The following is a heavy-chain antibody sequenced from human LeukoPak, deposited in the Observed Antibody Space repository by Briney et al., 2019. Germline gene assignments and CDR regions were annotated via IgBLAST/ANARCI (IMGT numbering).Heavy chain of an antibody. CDR1: GYSISSGYY. J-gene: IGHJ4*02. D-gene: IGHD4-17*01. Sequence: SETLSLTCTVSGYSISSGYYWGWIRPPPGKGLEWIGSIYHSGSTYYNPSLKSRVTISVDTSKNQFSLKLSSVTAADTAVYYCARDLDYGDYYFDYWGQGTLVTVSS. CDR3: ARDLDYGDYYFDY. V-gene: IGHV4-38-2*02. CDR2: IYHSGST.